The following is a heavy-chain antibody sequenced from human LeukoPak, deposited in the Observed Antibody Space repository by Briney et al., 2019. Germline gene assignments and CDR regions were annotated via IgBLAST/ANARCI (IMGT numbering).Heavy chain of an antibody. CDR3: ARVEEGYGSGRRENYYYYYMDV. CDR1: GYSISSGYY. Sequence: SETLSLTCTVSGYSISSGYYWGWIRQPPGKGPEWIGSIYHSGSTYYNPSLKSRVTISVDTSKNQFSLKLSSVTAADTAVYYCARVEEGYGSGRRENYYYYYMDVWGKGTTVTIS. D-gene: IGHD3-10*01. CDR2: IYHSGST. J-gene: IGHJ6*03. V-gene: IGHV4-38-2*02.